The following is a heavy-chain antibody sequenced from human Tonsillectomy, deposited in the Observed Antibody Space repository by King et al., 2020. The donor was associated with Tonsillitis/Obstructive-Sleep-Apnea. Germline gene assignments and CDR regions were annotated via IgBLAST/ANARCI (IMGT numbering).Heavy chain of an antibody. CDR3: ARDQDYGSGSYFHYYYYMDV. CDR2: IYSGGST. V-gene: IGHV3-53*01. J-gene: IGHJ6*03. Sequence: VQLVESGGGLIQPGGSLRLSFAASGFTVSSNYMSWVRQAPGKGLEWVSVIYSGGSTYYADSVKGRFTISRDNSKNTLYLQMNSLRAEDTAVYYCARDQDYGSGSYFHYYYYMDVWGKGTTVTVSS. CDR1: GFTVSSNY. D-gene: IGHD3-10*01.